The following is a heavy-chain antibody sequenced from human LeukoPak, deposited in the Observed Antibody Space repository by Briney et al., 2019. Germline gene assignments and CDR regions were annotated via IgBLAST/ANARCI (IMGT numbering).Heavy chain of an antibody. J-gene: IGHJ3*02. V-gene: IGHV4-39*01. D-gene: IGHD3-10*01. CDR3: ARHLIRPGGAFDI. CDR2: IYYSGST. CDR1: GGSISSSSYY. Sequence: SETLSLTCTVSGGSISSSSYYWGWIRQPPGKGLEWIGSIYYSGSTYYNPSLKSRVTISVDTSKNQFSLKLSSVTAADTAVYYCARHLIRPGGAFDIWGQGTMVTVSS.